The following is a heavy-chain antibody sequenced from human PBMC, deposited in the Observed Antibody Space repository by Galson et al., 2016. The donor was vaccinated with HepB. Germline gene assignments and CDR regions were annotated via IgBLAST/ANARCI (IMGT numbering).Heavy chain of an antibody. D-gene: IGHD1-26*01. CDR2: IYIDGNT. V-gene: IGHV3-53*01. CDR1: GFTLSSDY. CDR3: GTVGGATYWLWSDALDI. J-gene: IGHJ3*02. Sequence: SLRLSCASSGFTLSSDYLTWVRQAPGKGLEWVSLIYIDGNTYYAESVKGRFTISRHTSKNTLYLQLNNMIAEDKAAYYCGTVGGATYWLWSDALDIWGQGTNVTVSS.